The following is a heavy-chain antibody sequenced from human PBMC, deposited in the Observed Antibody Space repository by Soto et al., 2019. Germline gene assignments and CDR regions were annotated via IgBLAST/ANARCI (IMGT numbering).Heavy chain of an antibody. J-gene: IGHJ5*02. CDR3: ERDRVQSWGGYCTSTSCFWWFDP. Sequence: PSETLSLTCAVSGYSISSGYYWGWIRQPPGKGLEWIGSIYHSGSTYYNPSLKSRVAISVDTSKNQFSLKLSSVTAADTAVYYCERDRVQSWGGYCTSTSCFWWFDPWGQGTLVTVSS. CDR1: GYSISSGYY. D-gene: IGHD2-2*01. CDR2: IYHSGST. V-gene: IGHV4-38-2*02.